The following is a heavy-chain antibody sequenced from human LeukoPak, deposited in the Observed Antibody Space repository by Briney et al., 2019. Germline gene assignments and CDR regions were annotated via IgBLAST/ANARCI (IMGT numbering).Heavy chain of an antibody. CDR3: ARSKSYSSGWTDFDC. J-gene: IGHJ4*02. D-gene: IGHD6-19*01. CDR1: GFTFSDYY. CDR2: ISGSSSKT. V-gene: IGHV3-11*03. Sequence: GGSLRLSCAASGFTFSDYYMSWIRQAPGKGLEWVSWISGSSSKTSYADSVKGRFTISRDNAKNSVYLQMNSLRAEDTAVYYCARSKSYSSGWTDFDCWGQGTLVTVSS.